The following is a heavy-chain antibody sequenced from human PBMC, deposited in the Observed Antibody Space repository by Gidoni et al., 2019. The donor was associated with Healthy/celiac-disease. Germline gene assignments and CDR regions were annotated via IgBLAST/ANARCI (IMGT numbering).Heavy chain of an antibody. CDR3: AKGDGGSGWAPDY. V-gene: IGHV3-23*01. D-gene: IGHD6-19*01. Sequence: EVQLLESGGGLVQPGGSLSLSCAASGFTFSSYAMSWVRQAPGKGLVWVSAISGSGGSTYYADSVKGRFTISRDNSKNTLYLQMNSLRAEDTAVYYCAKGDGGSGWAPDYWGQGTLVTVSS. J-gene: IGHJ4*02. CDR1: GFTFSSYA. CDR2: ISGSGGST.